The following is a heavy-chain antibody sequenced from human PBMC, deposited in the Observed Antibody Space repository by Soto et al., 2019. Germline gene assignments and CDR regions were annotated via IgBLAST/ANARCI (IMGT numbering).Heavy chain of an antibody. V-gene: IGHV3-72*01. D-gene: IGHD5-12*01. Sequence: EVQLVESGGGLVQPGGSLRLSCAASGITFSDHYMDWVRQAPGKGLEWVGRTRNKANSHTTEYAASVKGRFTISRDDSKNSRFLQMHSLRTEDTAVYYCAIGGYSGSDQGDAFDSWGQGTMVTVSS. J-gene: IGHJ3*02. CDR3: AIGGYSGSDQGDAFDS. CDR1: GITFSDHY. CDR2: TRNKANSHTT.